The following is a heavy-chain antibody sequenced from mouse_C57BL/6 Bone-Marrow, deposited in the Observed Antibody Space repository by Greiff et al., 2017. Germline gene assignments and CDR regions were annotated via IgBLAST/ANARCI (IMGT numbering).Heavy chain of an antibody. CDR1: GFNIKDDY. V-gene: IGHV14-4*01. CDR2: IDPENGDT. J-gene: IGHJ1*03. D-gene: IGHD1-1*01. CDR3: TKDGSRKGPDV. Sequence: VQLQQSGAELVRPGASVKLSCTASGFNIKDDYMHWVKQRPEQGLEWIGWIDPENGDTEYASKFQGKATITADTSSNTAYLQLSSLTSEDTAVYYGTKDGSRKGPDVWGTGTTVTVSS.